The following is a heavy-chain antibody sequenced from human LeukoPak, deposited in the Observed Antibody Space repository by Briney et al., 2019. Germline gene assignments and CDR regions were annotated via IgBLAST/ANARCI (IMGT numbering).Heavy chain of an antibody. Sequence: GRSLRLSCAASGFTFDDYAMHWVRQAPGKGLEWVSSINRNSADTAYADSLKGRFAISRDNAKNSLYLQVNSVRAEDMALYYCVKHAYPFDFRSAHLDYWGQGALVTVSS. D-gene: IGHD3-3*01. CDR2: INRNSADT. CDR1: GFTFDDYA. CDR3: VKHAYPFDFRSAHLDY. V-gene: IGHV3-9*03. J-gene: IGHJ4*02.